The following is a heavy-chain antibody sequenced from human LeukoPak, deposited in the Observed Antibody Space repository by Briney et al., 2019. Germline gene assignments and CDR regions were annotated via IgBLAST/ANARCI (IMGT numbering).Heavy chain of an antibody. CDR3: AKESFRDYYDSSGYYPGAFDI. Sequence: GGTLRLSCAASGFTFSSYGMSWVRQAPGKGLEWVSAISGSGGSTYYADSVKGRFTISRDNAKNSLYLQMNSLRAEDTALYYCAKESFRDYYDSSGYYPGAFDIWGQGTMVTVSS. CDR1: GFTFSSYG. J-gene: IGHJ3*02. D-gene: IGHD3-22*01. V-gene: IGHV3-23*01. CDR2: ISGSGGST.